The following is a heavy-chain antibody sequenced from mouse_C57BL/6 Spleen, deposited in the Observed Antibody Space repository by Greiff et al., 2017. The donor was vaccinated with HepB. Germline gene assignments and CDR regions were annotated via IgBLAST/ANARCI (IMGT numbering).Heavy chain of an antibody. Sequence: EVQLQESGGGLVKPGGSLKLSCAASGFTFSSYAMSWVRQTPEKRLEWVATISDGGSYTYYPDNVKGRFTISRDNAKNNLYLQMSHLKSEDTAMYYCARALLGPGSYWGQGTLVTVSA. CDR2: ISDGGSYT. V-gene: IGHV5-4*01. J-gene: IGHJ3*01. CDR3: ARALLGPGSY. D-gene: IGHD4-1*01. CDR1: GFTFSSYA.